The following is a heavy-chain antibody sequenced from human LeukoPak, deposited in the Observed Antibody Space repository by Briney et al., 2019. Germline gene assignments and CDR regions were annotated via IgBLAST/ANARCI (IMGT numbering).Heavy chain of an antibody. V-gene: IGHV4-61*01. CDR2: IYYSGST. Sequence: SETLSLTCTVSGGSVSSGSYYWSWIRQPPGKGLEWIGYIYYSGSTNYNPSLKSRVTISVDTSKNQFSLKLSSVTAADTAVYYCARDLGTFYGDYGWFDPWGQGTLVTVSS. CDR3: ARDLGTFYGDYGWFDP. CDR1: GGSVSSGSYY. D-gene: IGHD4-17*01. J-gene: IGHJ5*02.